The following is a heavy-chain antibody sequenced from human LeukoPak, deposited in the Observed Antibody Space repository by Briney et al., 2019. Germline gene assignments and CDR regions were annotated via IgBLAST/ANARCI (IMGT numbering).Heavy chain of an antibody. D-gene: IGHD2-15*01. CDR2: IKQDESEK. CDR3: ARPRAYCSGGSCFPPDY. CDR1: GFTFSNYW. J-gene: IGHJ4*02. Sequence: GGSLRLSCAASGFTFSNYWMSWVRQAPGKGLEWVANIKQDESEKYYGASVKGRFTISRDNAKNSLYLQMNSLRAEDTAAYYCARPRAYCSGGSCFPPDYWGQGTLITVSS. V-gene: IGHV3-7*04.